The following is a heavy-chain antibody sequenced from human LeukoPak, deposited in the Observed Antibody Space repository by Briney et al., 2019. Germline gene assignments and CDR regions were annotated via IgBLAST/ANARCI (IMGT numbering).Heavy chain of an antibody. D-gene: IGHD2-2*01. CDR2: IIPIFGTA. V-gene: IGHV1-69*13. CDR3: ASNIVVVPAAMWYYYYYMDV. Sequence: GASVKVSCKASGGTFSSYAISWVRQAPGQGLEWMGGIIPIFGTANYAQKFQGSVTITADESTSTAYMELSSLRSEDTAVYYCASNIVVVPAAMWYYYYYMDVWGKGTTVTISS. J-gene: IGHJ6*03. CDR1: GGTFSSYA.